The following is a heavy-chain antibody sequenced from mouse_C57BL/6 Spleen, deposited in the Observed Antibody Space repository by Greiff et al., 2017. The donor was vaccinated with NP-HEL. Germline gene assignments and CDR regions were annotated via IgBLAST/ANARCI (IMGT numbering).Heavy chain of an antibody. CDR1: GFTFSDYY. J-gene: IGHJ4*01. CDR3: AREVYYYGSSYLYAMDY. Sequence: VQLVESEGGLVQPGSSMKLSCTASGFTFSDYYMAWVRQVPEKGLEWVANINYDGSSTYYLDSLKSRFIISRDNAKNILYLQMSSLKSEDTVTYYCAREVYYYGSSYLYAMDYWGQGTSVTVSS. V-gene: IGHV5-16*01. D-gene: IGHD1-1*01. CDR2: INYDGSST.